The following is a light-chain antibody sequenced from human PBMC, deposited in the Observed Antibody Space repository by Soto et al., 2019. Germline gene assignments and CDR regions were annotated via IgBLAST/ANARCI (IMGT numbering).Light chain of an antibody. J-gene: IGLJ2*01. CDR2: DSN. CDR3: GTWDNSLSAVV. CDR1: SSNIGNNY. V-gene: IGLV1-51*01. Sequence: QSVLTQPPSVSAAPGQKVTISCSGSSSNIGNNYVSWYQQLPGTAPKLLIYDSNKRPSGIPDRFSGSKSGTSATLSITGLQTGDEAGYYCGTWDNSLSAVVFGGGTKLTVL.